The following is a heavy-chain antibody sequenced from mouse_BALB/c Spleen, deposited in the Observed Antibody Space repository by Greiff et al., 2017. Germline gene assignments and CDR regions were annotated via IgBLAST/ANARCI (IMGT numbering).Heavy chain of an antibody. CDR3: ARANYRYDGGYAMDY. Sequence: VQLQRPGAGLVLPGAQGKMSSKASGNPLTAYGRHGGRRGPGQGFEWIGAIDTSDSYTSYNQKFKGKATLTVDESSSTAYMQLSSLTSEDSAVYYCARANYRYDGGYAMDYWGQGTSVTVSS. V-gene: IGHV1-69*01. J-gene: IGHJ4*01. D-gene: IGHD2-14*01. CDR1: GNPLTAYG. CDR2: IDTSDSYT.